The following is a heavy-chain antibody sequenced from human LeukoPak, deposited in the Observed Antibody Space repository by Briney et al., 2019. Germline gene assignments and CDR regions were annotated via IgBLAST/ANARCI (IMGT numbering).Heavy chain of an antibody. D-gene: IGHD3-22*01. CDR1: GFTFDDYA. CDR3: AKDIQYDSSGSFDY. V-gene: IGHV3-9*01. Sequence: PGRSLRLSCAASGFTFDDYAMHWVRQAPGKGLEWVSGISWNSGGIGYADSVKGRFTTSRDNAKNSLYLQMNSLRAEDTALYHCAKDIQYDSSGSFDYWGQGTLVTVSS. CDR2: ISWNSGGI. J-gene: IGHJ4*02.